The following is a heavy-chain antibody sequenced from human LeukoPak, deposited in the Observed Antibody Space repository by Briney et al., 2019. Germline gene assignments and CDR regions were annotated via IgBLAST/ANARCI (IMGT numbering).Heavy chain of an antibody. V-gene: IGHV3-23*01. CDR2: ISGSCGST. Sequence: GGSLRLSCAASGFTFSSYAMSWVRQAPGKGLEWVSAISGSCGSTYYADSVKGRFTISRDNSKNTPYTQMKSLRGEDTAVYYCAKGGILRWSAFDYWGQGTLVTVSS. D-gene: IGHD4-23*01. CDR1: GFTFSSYA. CDR3: AKGGILRWSAFDY. J-gene: IGHJ4*02.